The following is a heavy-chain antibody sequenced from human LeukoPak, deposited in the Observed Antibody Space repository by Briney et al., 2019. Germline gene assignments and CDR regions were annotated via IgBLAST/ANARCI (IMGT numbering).Heavy chain of an antibody. CDR1: GGSFSSYY. CDR3: ARERGSGQFLGYFDS. Sequence: PSETLSLTCAVSGGSFSSYYWSWIRQPPGKGLEWIGEINHSGSTNYNPSLKCGVNISVQPSKTRFSLNLSSATAADTTVYYCARERGSGQFLGYFDSWGQGTLVTVSS. J-gene: IGHJ4*02. D-gene: IGHD3-10*01. V-gene: IGHV4-34*01. CDR2: INHSGST.